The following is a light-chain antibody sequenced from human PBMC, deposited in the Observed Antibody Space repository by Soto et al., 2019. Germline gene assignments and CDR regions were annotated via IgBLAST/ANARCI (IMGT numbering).Light chain of an antibody. V-gene: IGKV3-20*01. Sequence: EIVLTQSPGTLSLSPGERATLSCRASQSVGSTLAWYQQKPGQPPRLLIYGASTRATGIPDRFSGSGSGTDFTLTISRLEPEDFAVYYWQQYGFSLPFGQGTKVEIK. CDR2: GAS. CDR1: QSVGST. J-gene: IGKJ1*01. CDR3: QQYGFSLP.